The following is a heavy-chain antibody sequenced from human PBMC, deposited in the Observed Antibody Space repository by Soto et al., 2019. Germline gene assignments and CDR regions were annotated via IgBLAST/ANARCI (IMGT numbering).Heavy chain of an antibody. J-gene: IGHJ4*02. CDR2: ISAYNGNT. CDR1: GYTFTSYG. V-gene: IGHV1-18*04. D-gene: IGHD2-21*02. CDR3: ASSFVLISPDDYYFDY. Sequence: QVQLVQSGAEVKKPGASVKVSCKASGYTFTSYGISWVRQAPGQGLEWMGWISAYNGNTNYAQKLQGRVTMTTDTPTSTPYMELRSLRSDDTAVYYCASSFVLISPDDYYFDYWGQGTLVTVSS.